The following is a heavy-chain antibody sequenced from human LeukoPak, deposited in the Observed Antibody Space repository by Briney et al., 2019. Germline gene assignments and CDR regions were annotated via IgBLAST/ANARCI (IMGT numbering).Heavy chain of an antibody. J-gene: IGHJ1*01. CDR2: INHSGST. CDR1: GGSFSGYY. D-gene: IGHD3-22*01. CDR3: ARGLHYYYDSSGYYSPRKYFQH. V-gene: IGHV4-34*01. Sequence: SETLSLTCAVYGGSFSGYYWSWIRQPPGKGLEWIGEINHSGSTNYNPSLKSRVTISVDTSKNQFSLKLSSVTAADTAVYYCARGLHYYYDSSGYYSPRKYFQHWGQGTLVTVSS.